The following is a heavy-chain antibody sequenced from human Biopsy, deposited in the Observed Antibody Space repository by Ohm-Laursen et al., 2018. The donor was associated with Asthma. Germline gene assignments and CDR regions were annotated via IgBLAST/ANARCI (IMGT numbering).Heavy chain of an antibody. CDR3: ARDSRGAGPDFDS. CDR2: ISYTGSA. Sequence: SETLSLTCTVSGGSMSSSSYYWGWIRQPPGKGLEWMGSISYTGSAYHNPSLKSRVTISVNTSKNQFSLKLSSVSAADTAVYFCARDSRGAGPDFDSWGQGPLVTVSS. V-gene: IGHV4-39*07. CDR1: GGSMSSSSYY. D-gene: IGHD6-19*01. J-gene: IGHJ4*02.